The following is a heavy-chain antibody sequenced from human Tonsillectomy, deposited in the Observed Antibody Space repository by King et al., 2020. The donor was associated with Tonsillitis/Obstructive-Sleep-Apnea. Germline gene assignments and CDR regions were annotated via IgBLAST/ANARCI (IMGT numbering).Heavy chain of an antibody. CDR1: GVSTRNFY. Sequence: MRVQEWGPGLVKPSETLARTCTVSGVSTRNFYWSWIRQPPGKGLEWIGYIYYSGNTDYNPSLKSRVTISVDTSKHQFSLKLTSVTAADTAVYYCAREGWTEGPTTAGYYYHYYMDVWGKGTTVIVSS. CDR3: AREGWTEGPTTAGYYYHYYMDV. J-gene: IGHJ6*03. D-gene: IGHD3/OR15-3a*01. V-gene: IGHV4-59*01. CDR2: IYYSGNT.